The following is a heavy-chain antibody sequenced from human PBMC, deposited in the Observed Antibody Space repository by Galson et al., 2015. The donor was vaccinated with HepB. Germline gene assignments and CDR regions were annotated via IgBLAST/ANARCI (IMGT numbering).Heavy chain of an antibody. V-gene: IGHV3-7*01. D-gene: IGHD6-6*01. CDR1: GLTFSNYW. Sequence: SLRLSCAVSGLTFSNYWMTWVRQAPGKGLEWVANIREDGSEENYVDSVKGRFTISRDNAKNSLYLQMNSLRAEDTAVYYCARDGGGYSSSSAAWYDALDMWGQGTMVTVSS. J-gene: IGHJ3*02. CDR2: IREDGSEE. CDR3: ARDGGGYSSSSAAWYDALDM.